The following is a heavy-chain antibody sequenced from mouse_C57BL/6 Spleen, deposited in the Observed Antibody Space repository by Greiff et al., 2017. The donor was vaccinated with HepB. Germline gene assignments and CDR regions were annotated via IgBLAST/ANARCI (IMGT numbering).Heavy chain of an antibody. CDR3: ARQDNLGPFAY. J-gene: IGHJ3*01. V-gene: IGHV5-9*01. CDR1: GFTFSSYT. Sequence: DVKLVESGGGLVKPGGSLKLSCAASGFTFSSYTMSWVRQTPEKRLEWVATISGGGGNTYYPDSVKGRFTISRDNAKNTLFLQMSSLRSEDTALYYCARQDNLGPFAYWGQGTLVTVSA. CDR2: ISGGGGNT. D-gene: IGHD4-1*01.